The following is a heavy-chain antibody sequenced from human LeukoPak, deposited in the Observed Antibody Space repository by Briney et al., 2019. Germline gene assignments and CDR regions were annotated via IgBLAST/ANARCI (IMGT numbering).Heavy chain of an antibody. CDR2: IYTSGST. Sequence: SETLSLTCTVSGGSISSYYWSWIRQPAGKGLEWIGRIYTSGSTNYNPSLKSRVTMSVDTSKNQFSLKLSSVTAADTAVYYCARDRIVVVPVAYYYYGMDVWGQGTTVTVSS. V-gene: IGHV4-4*07. D-gene: IGHD2-2*01. J-gene: IGHJ6*02. CDR1: GGSISSYY. CDR3: ARDRIVVVPVAYYYYGMDV.